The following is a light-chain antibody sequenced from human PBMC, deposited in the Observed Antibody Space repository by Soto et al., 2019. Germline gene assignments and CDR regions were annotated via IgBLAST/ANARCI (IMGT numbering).Light chain of an antibody. Sequence: EIVLTQSPATLSLSPGERATLSCRASQSVGTSLAWYQQKSGQAPRLLFYESSNRATYIPARFSASGSGTDFTLPIGGLEPEDFAVYYCQQRGVWPLTFGGGPKVEIK. J-gene: IGKJ4*01. V-gene: IGKV3-11*01. CDR2: ESS. CDR1: QSVGTS. CDR3: QQRGVWPLT.